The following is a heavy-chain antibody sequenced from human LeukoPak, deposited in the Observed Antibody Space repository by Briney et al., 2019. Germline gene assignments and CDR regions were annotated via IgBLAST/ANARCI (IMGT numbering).Heavy chain of an antibody. Sequence: GASVTVSCKASGYTFTSYGISWVRQAPGQGLEWMGWISAYNGNTNYAQKLQGRVTMTTDTSTSTAYMELRSLRSDDTAVYYCARETKDDFWSGYYWESDYYYGMDVWGQGTTVTVSS. V-gene: IGHV1-18*01. CDR3: ARETKDDFWSGYYWESDYYYGMDV. J-gene: IGHJ6*02. CDR2: ISAYNGNT. D-gene: IGHD3-3*01. CDR1: GYTFTSYG.